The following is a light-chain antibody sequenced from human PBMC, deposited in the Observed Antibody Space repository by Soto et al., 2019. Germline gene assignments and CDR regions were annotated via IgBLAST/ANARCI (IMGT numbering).Light chain of an antibody. Sequence: QSALTQPASVSGSPGQSITISCTGTNSDIGGYNYVSWYQQHSGKAPKLIIYEVSNRPSGVSNRFSGSKSGNTASLAISGLQAEDEADYYCSSYSGSSPLDVFGPGTKVTVL. CDR1: NSDIGGYNY. V-gene: IGLV2-14*01. CDR2: EVS. CDR3: SSYSGSSPLDV. J-gene: IGLJ1*01.